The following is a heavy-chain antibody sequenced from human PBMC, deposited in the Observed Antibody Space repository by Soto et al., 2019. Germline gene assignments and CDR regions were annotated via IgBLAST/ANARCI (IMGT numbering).Heavy chain of an antibody. J-gene: IGHJ3*01. CDR2: IYYSGST. D-gene: IGHD3-22*01. Sequence: SETLSLTCTVSGGSISSGGYYWSWIRQHPGKGLEWIGYIYYSGSTYYNPSLKSRVTISVDTSKNQFSLKLSSVTAADTAVYYCARGDYHDTSGPFSDAFDVWGQGTMVTVSS. CDR3: ARGDYHDTSGPFSDAFDV. V-gene: IGHV4-31*03. CDR1: GGSISSGGYY.